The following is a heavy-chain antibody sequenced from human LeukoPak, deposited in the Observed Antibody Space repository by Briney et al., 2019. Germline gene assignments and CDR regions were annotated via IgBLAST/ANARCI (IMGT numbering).Heavy chain of an antibody. D-gene: IGHD3-22*01. CDR3: ARGPTYYYDSSGYK. Sequence: SETLSLTCTVSGGSISSSSYYWGWIRQPPGKGLEWIGEINHSGSTNYNPSLKSRVTISVDTSKNQFSLKLSSVTAADTAVYYCARGPTYYYDSSGYKWGQGTLVTVSS. CDR2: INHSGST. CDR1: GGSISSSSYY. V-gene: IGHV4-39*07. J-gene: IGHJ4*02.